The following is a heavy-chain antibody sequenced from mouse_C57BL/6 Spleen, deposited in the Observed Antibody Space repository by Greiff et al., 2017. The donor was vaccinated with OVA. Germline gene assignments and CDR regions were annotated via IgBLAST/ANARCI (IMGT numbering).Heavy chain of an antibody. CDR3: ASYYYGSSSRYFDV. D-gene: IGHD1-1*01. CDR1: GYTFTSYW. Sequence: QVQLQQPGAELVMPGASVKLSCKASGYTFTSYWMHWVKQRPGQGLEWIGEIDPSDSYANYNQKFKGKSTLTVDKSSSTAYMQLSSLTSEDSAVYYCASYYYGSSSRYFDVWGTGTTVTVSS. CDR2: IDPSDSYA. J-gene: IGHJ1*03. V-gene: IGHV1-69*01.